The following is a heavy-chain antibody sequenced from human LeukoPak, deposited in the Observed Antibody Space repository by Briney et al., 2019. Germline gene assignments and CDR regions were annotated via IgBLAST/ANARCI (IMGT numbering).Heavy chain of an antibody. V-gene: IGHV3-23*01. CDR2: ISGSGGST. CDR3: AKGISSWYDYFDY. J-gene: IGHJ4*02. Sequence: PGGSLRLSCAASGFTFSSYAMSWVRQAPGKGLEWVSAISGSGGSTYYADSVKGRFTISRDDSKNTLYLQMNSLRAEDTAVYYCAKGISSWYDYFDYWGQGTLVTVSS. CDR1: GFTFSSYA. D-gene: IGHD6-13*01.